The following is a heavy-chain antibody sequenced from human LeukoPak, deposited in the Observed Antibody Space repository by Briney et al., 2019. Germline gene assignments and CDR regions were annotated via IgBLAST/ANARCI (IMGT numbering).Heavy chain of an antibody. D-gene: IGHD3-10*01. J-gene: IGHJ6*02. CDR2: NYYSGST. V-gene: IGHV4-59*01. CDR1: GGSISSYY. Sequence: KPSETLSLTCTVSGGSISSYYWSWIRQPPGKGLEWIGYNYYSGSTNYNPSLKSRVTISVDTSKNQFSLKLSSVTAADTAVYYCARDSIGSGSYYYYGMDVWGQGTTVTVSS. CDR3: ARDSIGSGSYYYYGMDV.